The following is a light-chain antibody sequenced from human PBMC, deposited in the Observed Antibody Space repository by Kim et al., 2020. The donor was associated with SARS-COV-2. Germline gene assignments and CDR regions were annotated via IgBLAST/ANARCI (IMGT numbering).Light chain of an antibody. J-gene: IGLJ2*01. CDR2: QDS. CDR1: KLGDKY. V-gene: IGLV3-1*01. CDR3: QAWDSSTVV. Sequence: SVSPGQTASITCSGDKLGDKYACWYQQKPGQFPVLVIYQDSKRPSGIPERFSGSNTGNTATLTISGTQAMDEADYYCQAWDSSTVVFGGGTQLTVL.